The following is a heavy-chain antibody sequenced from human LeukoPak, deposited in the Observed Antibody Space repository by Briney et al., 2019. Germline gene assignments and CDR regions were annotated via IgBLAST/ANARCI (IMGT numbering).Heavy chain of an antibody. CDR3: ARDRIPKIKVDAFDI. J-gene: IGHJ3*02. D-gene: IGHD2-21*01. V-gene: IGHV3-23*01. Sequence: PGGSLRLSCTASGFTFSNFAMSWVRQAPGKGLEWVSCISGSGGTTYYADPVKGRFIISRDNSKKTLYLQMNSLRAEDTAVYYCARDRIPKIKVDAFDIWGHGTMVTVSS. CDR2: ISGSGGTT. CDR1: GFTFSNFA.